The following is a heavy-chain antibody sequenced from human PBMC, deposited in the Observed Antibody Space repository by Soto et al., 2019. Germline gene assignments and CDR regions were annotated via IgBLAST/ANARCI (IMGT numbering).Heavy chain of an antibody. J-gene: IGHJ5*02. CDR3: ARDMYSSDYFVKWFEP. CDR2: ISHDGINK. D-gene: IGHD6-19*01. V-gene: IGHV3-30-3*01. CDR1: GFSFSSYA. Sequence: QVRLVESGGGVVQPGRSLRLSCTASGFSFSSYAMYWFRQPPGKGLEWVAVISHDGINKHYADSVKGRFTVSRDNSNHSLDLQLNSLRGEDTAIYYCARDMYSSDYFVKWFEPWGQGTLVTVSS.